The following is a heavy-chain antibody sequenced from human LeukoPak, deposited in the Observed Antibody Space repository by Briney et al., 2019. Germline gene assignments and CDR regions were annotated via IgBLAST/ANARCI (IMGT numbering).Heavy chain of an antibody. D-gene: IGHD3-22*01. J-gene: IGHJ4*02. CDR1: GFSFSSYE. Sequence: SGGSLRLSCAASGFSFSSYEMNWVRQAPGKGLEWISYISASGTLTHYAESVKGRFTISRDNSNNILFLQMDSLRAEDTAMYYCAKTNYYDTTDDKPYTTYFDYWGQGALVTVSS. CDR3: AKTNYYDTTDDKPYTTYFDY. CDR2: ISASGTLT. V-gene: IGHV3-48*03.